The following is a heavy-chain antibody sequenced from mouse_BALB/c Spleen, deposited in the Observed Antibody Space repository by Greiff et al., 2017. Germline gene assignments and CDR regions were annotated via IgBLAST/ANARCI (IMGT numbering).Heavy chain of an antibody. CDR1: GFTFSSYG. CDR2: ISSGGSYT. J-gene: IGHJ4*01. Sequence: EVHLVESGGDLVKPGGSLKLSCAASGFTFSSYGMSWVRQTPDKRLEWVATISSGGSYTYYPDSVKGRFTISRDNAKNTLYLQMSSLKSEDTAMYYCARHPGDGNYYAMDYWGQGTSVTVSS. D-gene: IGHD2-1*01. V-gene: IGHV5-6*01. CDR3: ARHPGDGNYYAMDY.